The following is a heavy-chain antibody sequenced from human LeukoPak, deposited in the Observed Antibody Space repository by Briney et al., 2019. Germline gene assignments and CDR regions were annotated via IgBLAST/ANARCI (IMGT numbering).Heavy chain of an antibody. CDR1: GFTFSSYW. CDR3: ARDASYSSGWYPTYYYYYGMDV. Sequence: GGSLRLSCAASGFTFSSYWMHWVRQAPGKGLVWVSRMNSDGRSTSYADSVKGRFTISRDNAKNTLYLQMNSLRAEDTAVYYCARDASYSSGWYPTYYYYYGMDVWGQGTTVTVSS. CDR2: MNSDGRST. D-gene: IGHD6-19*01. J-gene: IGHJ6*02. V-gene: IGHV3-74*01.